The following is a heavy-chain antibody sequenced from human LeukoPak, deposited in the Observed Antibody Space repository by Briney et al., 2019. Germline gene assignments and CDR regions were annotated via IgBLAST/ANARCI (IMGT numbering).Heavy chain of an antibody. CDR3: ARGPRMPDIVVVVAATRAFDI. CDR1: GGSFSGYY. J-gene: IGHJ3*02. Sequence: SETLSLTCAVSGGSFSGYYWSWIRQPPGKGLEWIGEINHSGSTNYNPSLKSRVTISVDTSKNQFSLKLSSVTAADTAVYYCARGPRMPDIVVVVAATRAFDIWGQGTMVTVSS. D-gene: IGHD2-15*01. V-gene: IGHV4-34*01. CDR2: INHSGST.